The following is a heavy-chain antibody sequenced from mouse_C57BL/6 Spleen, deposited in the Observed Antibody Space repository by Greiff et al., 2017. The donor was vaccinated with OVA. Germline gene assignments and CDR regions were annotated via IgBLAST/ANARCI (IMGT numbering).Heavy chain of an antibody. CDR3: ARVTTVVAPCDAMDY. CDR2: IYPGSGST. D-gene: IGHD1-1*01. V-gene: IGHV1-55*01. J-gene: IGHJ4*01. Sequence: QVQLQQSGAELVKPGASVKMSCKASGYTFTSYWITWVKQRPGQGLEWIGVIYPGSGSTNYNEKFKSKATLTVDTSSSTAYMQLSSLTSEDSAVYYCARVTTVVAPCDAMDYWGQGTSVTVSS. CDR1: GYTFTSYW.